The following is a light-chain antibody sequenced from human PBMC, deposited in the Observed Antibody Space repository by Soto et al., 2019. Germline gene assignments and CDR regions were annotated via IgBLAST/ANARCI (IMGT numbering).Light chain of an antibody. CDR1: QGISNF. CDR2: AAS. V-gene: IGKV1-27*01. Sequence: DIQMTQSPSSLSASVGGRVTITCRASQGISNFLAWYQQKPGKVPKLLISAASTLQSGVPSRFSGSGSGTDFTLTITSLQPEDVATYYCQKYSSVITFGQGTRLEI. J-gene: IGKJ5*01. CDR3: QKYSSVIT.